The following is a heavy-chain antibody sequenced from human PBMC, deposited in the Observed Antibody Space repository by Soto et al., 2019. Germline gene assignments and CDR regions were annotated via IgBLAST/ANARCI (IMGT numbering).Heavy chain of an antibody. CDR3: ARAPYSSGWPDS. Sequence: SETLSLTCAVSGGSISSGGYSWSWIRQPPGKGLEWIGYIYHSGSTYYNPSLKSRVTISVDTSNNNFSLKLASVTAADTAVYYCARAPYSSGWPDSWGQGTLVTVSS. CDR1: GGSISSGGYS. CDR2: IYHSGST. V-gene: IGHV4-30-2*01. D-gene: IGHD6-19*01. J-gene: IGHJ4*02.